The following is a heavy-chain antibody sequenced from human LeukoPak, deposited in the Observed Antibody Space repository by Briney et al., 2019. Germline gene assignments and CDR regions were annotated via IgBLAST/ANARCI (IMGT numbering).Heavy chain of an antibody. Sequence: SETLSLTCAAYGGSFSGYYWSWIRQPPGKGLEWIGEINHSGSTNYNPSLKSRVTISVDTSKNQFSLKLSSVTAADTAVYYCARVRGDRAFDIWGQGTMVTVSS. CDR1: GGSFSGYY. V-gene: IGHV4-34*01. CDR2: INHSGST. CDR3: ARVRGDRAFDI. D-gene: IGHD3-10*01. J-gene: IGHJ3*02.